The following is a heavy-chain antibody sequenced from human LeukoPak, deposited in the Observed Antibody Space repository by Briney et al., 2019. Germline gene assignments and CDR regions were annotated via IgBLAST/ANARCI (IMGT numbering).Heavy chain of an antibody. Sequence: SETLSLTCTVSGGSISSYYWTWMRQPPGKGLEWIGFIFHSGSTNHNPSLQRRVTISVDTSKNQFSLKLSSVTAADTAVYYCARGVTAAGTYSWFDPWGQGTLVTVS. CDR1: GGSISSYY. D-gene: IGHD6-13*01. CDR3: ARGVTAAGTYSWFDP. V-gene: IGHV4-59*01. J-gene: IGHJ5*02. CDR2: IFHSGST.